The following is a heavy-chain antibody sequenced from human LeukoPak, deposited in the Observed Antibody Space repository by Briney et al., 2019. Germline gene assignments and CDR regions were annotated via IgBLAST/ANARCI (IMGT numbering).Heavy chain of an antibody. V-gene: IGHV1-18*01. CDR3: ARSYLSERNYDFWSGRFDP. CDR2: ISAYNGNT. CDR1: GYTFTSYG. J-gene: IGHJ5*02. Sequence: ASVKVSCKASGYTFTSYGISWVRQAPGQGLEWMGWISAYNGNTNYAQKLQGRVTMTTDTSTSTAYMELRSLRSDDTAVYYCARSYLSERNYDFWSGRFDPWGQETLVTVSS. D-gene: IGHD3-3*01.